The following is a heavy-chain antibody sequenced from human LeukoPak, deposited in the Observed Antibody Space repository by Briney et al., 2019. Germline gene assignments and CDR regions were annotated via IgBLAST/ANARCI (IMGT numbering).Heavy chain of an antibody. CDR1: GFTFRSYA. D-gene: IGHD6-19*01. J-gene: IGHJ4*02. Sequence: GGSLRLSCAASGFTFRSYAMSWVRQAPGKGLEWVSAISGSGGSTYYADSVKGRFTISRDNSKNTLYLQMNSLRAEDTAVYYCAKGGGIAVAGFNYWGQGTLVTVSS. CDR3: AKGGGIAVAGFNY. V-gene: IGHV3-23*01. CDR2: ISGSGGST.